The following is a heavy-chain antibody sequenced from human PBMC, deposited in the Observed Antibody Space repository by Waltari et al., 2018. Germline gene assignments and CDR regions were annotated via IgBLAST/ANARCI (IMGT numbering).Heavy chain of an antibody. J-gene: IGHJ4*02. Sequence: QLQLQESGPGLVKPSGTLSLSCAVSGDSVSSTNWWSWVRQSPQKGLEWLGQVHGSGRSNHSPSFDSRVTVSLDTSNNQFSLKVTAATAADTAVYFCARDRGRGLLLDTWGPGILVTVSP. V-gene: IGHV4-4*02. CDR3: ARDRGRGLLLDT. D-gene: IGHD2-15*01. CDR2: VHGSGRS. CDR1: GDSVSSTNW.